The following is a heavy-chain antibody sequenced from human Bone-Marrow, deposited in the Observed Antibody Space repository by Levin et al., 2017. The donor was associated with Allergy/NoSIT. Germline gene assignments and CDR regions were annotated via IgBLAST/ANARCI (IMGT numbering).Heavy chain of an antibody. Sequence: GESLKISCAASGFTFSSYGMHWVRQAPGKGLEWVAVISYDGSNKYYADSVKGRFTISRDNSKNTLYLQMNSLRAEDTAVYYCLWELEAFDIWGQGTMVTVSS. CDR1: GFTFSSYG. CDR3: LWELEAFDI. J-gene: IGHJ3*02. D-gene: IGHD1-26*01. V-gene: IGHV3-30*03. CDR2: ISYDGSNK.